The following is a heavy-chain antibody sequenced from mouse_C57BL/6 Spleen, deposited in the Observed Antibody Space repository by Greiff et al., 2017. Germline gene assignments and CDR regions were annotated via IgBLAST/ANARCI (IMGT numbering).Heavy chain of an antibody. CDR1: GYTFTDYN. V-gene: IGHV1-18*01. D-gene: IGHD1-1*01. CDR3: ARGTVVAKAMDY. CDR2: INPNNGGT. J-gene: IGHJ4*01. Sequence: VQLQQSGPELVKPGASVKIPCKASGYTFTDYNMDWVKQSPGKSLEWIGDINPNNGGTIYNQKFKGKATLTADKSSSTAYMELRSLTSEDTAVYYCARGTVVAKAMDYWGQGTSVTVSS.